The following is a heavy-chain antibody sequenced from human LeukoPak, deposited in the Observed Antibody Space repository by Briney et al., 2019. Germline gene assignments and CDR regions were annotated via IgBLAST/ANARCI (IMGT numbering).Heavy chain of an antibody. CDR3: ARGPSRQLLSWFDP. Sequence: SETPSLTSALHRGSPIGYYWSSIRPPPGKGLGWIGEINHSGSTNYNASLKSRVTISVDTSKNQFSLKLSAVTAADTAVYYCARGPSRQLLSWFDPWGQGTLVTVSS. CDR2: INHSGST. V-gene: IGHV4-34*01. CDR1: RGSPIGYY. D-gene: IGHD2-2*01. J-gene: IGHJ5*02.